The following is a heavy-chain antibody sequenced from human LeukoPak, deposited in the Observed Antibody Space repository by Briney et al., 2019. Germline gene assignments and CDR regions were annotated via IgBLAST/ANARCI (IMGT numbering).Heavy chain of an antibody. CDR3: ARLSEKWYFDY. CDR1: GGSISSGSHY. CDR2: IYSTGTT. J-gene: IGHJ4*02. D-gene: IGHD2-8*01. V-gene: IGHV4-39*01. Sequence: KSSETLSLTCTVSGGSISSGSHYWVWIRQPPGKGLGCIGTIYSTGTTYYNPSLKSRVTISVDTSKNQFSLKLSSVTAADTAVYYCARLSEKWYFDYWGQGTLVTVSS.